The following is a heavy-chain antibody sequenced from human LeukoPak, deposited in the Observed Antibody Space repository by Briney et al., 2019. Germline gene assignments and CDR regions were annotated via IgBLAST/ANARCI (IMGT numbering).Heavy chain of an antibody. Sequence: GSSVNVSCKASGYTFTDYYRHWVRQPPGQGLEWMGGINPNSGGTNYAQKFQGRVTMTRDTSISTPYMELSRLRSDDTAVYYCARGPVEDDYWGQGTLATVSS. V-gene: IGHV1-2*02. CDR1: GYTFTDYY. J-gene: IGHJ4*02. CDR2: INPNSGGT. CDR3: ARGPVEDDY. D-gene: IGHD4-23*01.